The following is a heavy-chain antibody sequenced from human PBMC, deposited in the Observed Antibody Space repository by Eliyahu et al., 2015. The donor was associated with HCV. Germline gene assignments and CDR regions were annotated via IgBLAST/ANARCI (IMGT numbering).Heavy chain of an antibody. CDR1: GFTFDDYA. D-gene: IGHD4-17*01. Sequence: AASGFTFDDYAMHWVRQAPGKGLEWVSGISWNSGSIGYADSVKGRFTIXRDNAKNXLYLQMNSLRAEDTALYYCAKGVTTVPYWYFDLWGRGTLVTVSS. CDR3: AKGVTTVPYWYFDL. J-gene: IGHJ2*01. V-gene: IGHV3-9*01. CDR2: ISWNSGSI.